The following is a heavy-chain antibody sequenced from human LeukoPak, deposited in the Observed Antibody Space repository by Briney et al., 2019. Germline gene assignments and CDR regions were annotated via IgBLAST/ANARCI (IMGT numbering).Heavy chain of an antibody. Sequence: SETLSLTCTVSGGSISSYYWSWIRQPPGKGLEWIGYIYYSGSTNYNPSLKSRVTISVDTSKNQFSLKLSSVTAADTAVYYCARGSGYDGYYYYYYGMDVWGQGTTVTVSS. CDR1: GGSISSYY. CDR2: IYYSGST. J-gene: IGHJ6*02. CDR3: ARGSGYDGYYYYYYGMDV. V-gene: IGHV4-59*12. D-gene: IGHD5-12*01.